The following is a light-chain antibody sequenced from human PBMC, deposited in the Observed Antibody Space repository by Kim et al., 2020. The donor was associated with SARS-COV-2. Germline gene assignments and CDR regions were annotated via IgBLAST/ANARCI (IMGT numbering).Light chain of an antibody. CDR3: QRYNCAPWT. Sequence: DIQMTQSPSSLSASVGDTVTITCRASQGISNYLAWYQQKPGKVPKLLIYAASTLQSGVPSRSSGSGSGTDFTLTISSLQPEDVATYFCQRYNCAPWTFGQGTKVDIK. CDR2: AAS. V-gene: IGKV1-27*01. J-gene: IGKJ1*01. CDR1: QGISNY.